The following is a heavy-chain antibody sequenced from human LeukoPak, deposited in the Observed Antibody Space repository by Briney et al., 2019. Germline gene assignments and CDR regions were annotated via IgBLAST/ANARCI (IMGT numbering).Heavy chain of an antibody. Sequence: GESLKISCKGSGYSFTSYWIGWVRQMPGKGLEWMGIIYPGDSDTRYSPSFQGQVTISADKSISTAYLQWSSLKASDTATYYCARLANYDSSGYYCFDYWGQGTLVTVSS. CDR2: IYPGDSDT. CDR3: ARLANYDSSGYYCFDY. V-gene: IGHV5-51*01. J-gene: IGHJ4*02. D-gene: IGHD3-22*01. CDR1: GYSFTSYW.